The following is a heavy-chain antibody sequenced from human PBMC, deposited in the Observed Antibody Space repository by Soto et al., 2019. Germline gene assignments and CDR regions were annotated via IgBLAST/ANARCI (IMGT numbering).Heavy chain of an antibody. Sequence: GGSLRLSCAASGFTFSSYAMSWVRQAPGKGLEWVSAISGSGGSTYYADSVKGRFTISRDNSKNTLYLQMNSLRAEDTAVYYCARHASIFGVVGPFDYWGQGTLVTVSS. CDR3: ARHASIFGVVGPFDY. CDR2: ISGSGGST. V-gene: IGHV3-23*01. D-gene: IGHD3-3*01. CDR1: GFTFSSYA. J-gene: IGHJ4*02.